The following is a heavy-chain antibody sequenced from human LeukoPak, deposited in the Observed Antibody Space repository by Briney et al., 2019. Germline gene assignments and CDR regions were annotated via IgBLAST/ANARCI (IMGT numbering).Heavy chain of an antibody. CDR3: ARAGYGDSDFDY. CDR2: IYPSGST. J-gene: IGHJ4*02. Sequence: SQTLSLTCTVSGGSISSGSYYWSWIRQPAGKGLEWIGRIYPSGSTNYNPSLKSRVTISVDTSKNQFSLKLSSVTAADTAVYYCARAGYGDSDFDYWGQGTLVTVSS. V-gene: IGHV4-61*02. D-gene: IGHD4-17*01. CDR1: GGSISSGSYY.